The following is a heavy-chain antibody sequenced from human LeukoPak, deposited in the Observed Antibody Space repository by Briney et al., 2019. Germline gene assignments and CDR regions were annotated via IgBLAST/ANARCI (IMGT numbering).Heavy chain of an antibody. Sequence: ASVTDSCMASGGTFSSYAISWVRQAPGQGLEWMGGIIPIFGTENYAQKFQGRVTITAEKSTRTAYVELSSLRSEGTAVYYCASGDYDYVWGSYRDVDYWGQGTLVTVSS. J-gene: IGHJ4*02. CDR3: ASGDYDYVWGSYRDVDY. CDR1: GGTFSSYA. D-gene: IGHD3-16*02. V-gene: IGHV1-69*06. CDR2: IIPIFGTE.